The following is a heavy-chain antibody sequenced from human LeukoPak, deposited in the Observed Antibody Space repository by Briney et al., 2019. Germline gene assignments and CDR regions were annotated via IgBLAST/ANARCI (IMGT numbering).Heavy chain of an antibody. CDR2: ISSSSSYI. Sequence: GGSLRLSCAASGFTFSSYSMNWVRQAPGKGLEWVSPISSSSSYIYYADSVKGRFTISRDNAKNSLYLQMNSLRAEDTAVYYCARDLTVGATVRYFDYWGQGTLVTVSS. CDR1: GFTFSSYS. D-gene: IGHD1-26*01. V-gene: IGHV3-21*01. CDR3: ARDLTVGATVRYFDY. J-gene: IGHJ4*02.